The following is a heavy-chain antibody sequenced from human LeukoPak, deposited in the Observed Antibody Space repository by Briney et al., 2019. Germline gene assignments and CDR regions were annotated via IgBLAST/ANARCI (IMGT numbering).Heavy chain of an antibody. D-gene: IGHD3-10*01. CDR1: GFTFSTYN. V-gene: IGHV3-48*01. Sequence: PGGSLRLSCAASGFTFSTYNMNWVRQAPGKGLEWVSYISSSGSTIYYADSVKGRFTISRDNSKNTLYLQMNSLRAEDTAVYYCAKVAGSHRLIWFGASFDPWGQGTLVTVSS. J-gene: IGHJ5*02. CDR3: AKVAGSHRLIWFGASFDP. CDR2: ISSSGSTI.